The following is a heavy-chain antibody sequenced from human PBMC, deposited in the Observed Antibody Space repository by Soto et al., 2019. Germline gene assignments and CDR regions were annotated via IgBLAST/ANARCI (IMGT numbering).Heavy chain of an antibody. J-gene: IGHJ4*02. V-gene: IGHV3-33*08. D-gene: IGHD1-1*01. CDR3: ARAQTDNWNDRLTSY. Sequence: GGSLRLSCAASGFTFSSYGMHWVRQAPGKGLEWVAVIWYDGSNKYYADSVKGRFTISRDNSKNTLYLQMNSLRAEDTAVYYCARAQTDNWNDRLTSYWGQGTLVTVSS. CDR2: IWYDGSNK. CDR1: GFTFSSYG.